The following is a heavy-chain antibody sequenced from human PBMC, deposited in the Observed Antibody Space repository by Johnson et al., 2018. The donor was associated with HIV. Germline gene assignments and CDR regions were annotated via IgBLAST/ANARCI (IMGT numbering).Heavy chain of an antibody. J-gene: IGHJ3*02. Sequence: MLLVESGGGLVQPGGSLRLSCAASGFTVNSNYMSWVRQAPGKGLEWVSVIYSGGSTYYADSVKGRFTISRDNSKNKLYLQMNRLRAEDTAVYYCARDDIRDGKYFDIWGQGTMVTVSS. V-gene: IGHV3-66*01. CDR2: IYSGGST. CDR1: GFTVNSNY. CDR3: ARDDIRDGKYFDI.